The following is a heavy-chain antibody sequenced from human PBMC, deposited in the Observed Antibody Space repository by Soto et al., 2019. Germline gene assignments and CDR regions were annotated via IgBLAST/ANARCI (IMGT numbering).Heavy chain of an antibody. V-gene: IGHV4-39*01. CDR1: GGSISITSYY. CDR3: ATFVVPASPHTAFDS. J-gene: IGHJ4*01. D-gene: IGHD3-16*02. CDR2: IYYGGTT. Sequence: PSETLSLTCIVSGGSISITSYYWGWVRQPPGKGLDWIGNIYYGGTTYYNPSLKSRVTISVDTSKNQFSLKVNSVTAAATSVYYCATFVVPASPHTAFDSWGHGTQFTVSS.